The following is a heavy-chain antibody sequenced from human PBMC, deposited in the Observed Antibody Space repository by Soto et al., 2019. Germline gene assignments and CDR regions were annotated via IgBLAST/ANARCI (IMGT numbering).Heavy chain of an antibody. Sequence: GESLKISCKGSGYSFTSYWISWVRQMPGKGLEWMGRIDPSDSYTNNSPSFQGHVTISADKSISTAYLQWSSLKASDTAMYYCASNYYYDSSGGYGMDVWGQGTKVTVSS. J-gene: IGHJ6*02. V-gene: IGHV5-10-1*01. CDR3: ASNYYYDSSGGYGMDV. D-gene: IGHD3-22*01. CDR2: IDPSDSYT. CDR1: GYSFTSYW.